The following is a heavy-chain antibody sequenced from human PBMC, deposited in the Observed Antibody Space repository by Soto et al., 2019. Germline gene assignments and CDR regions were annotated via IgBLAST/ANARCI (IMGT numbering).Heavy chain of an antibody. V-gene: IGHV1-69*01. CDR3: ARGGLDSGSYYDY. Sequence: QVPLVQSGAEVTKPGSSVKVSCKASGGTVSSYAISWVRQAPGQGLEWMGGIITIFGTANYAQKFQGRVTITADESTSTAYMELSRLGSEDTAVYYCARGGLDSGSYYDYWGQGTLVTVSS. D-gene: IGHD1-26*01. CDR1: GGTVSSYA. CDR2: IITIFGTA. J-gene: IGHJ4*02.